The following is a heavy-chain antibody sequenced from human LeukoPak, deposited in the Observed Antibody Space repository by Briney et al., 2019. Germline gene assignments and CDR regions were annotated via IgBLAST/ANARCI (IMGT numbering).Heavy chain of an antibody. CDR3: ARVQREYYYDSSGIMGN. CDR1: GFTFSSYS. D-gene: IGHD3-22*01. CDR2: ISSSSSYI. V-gene: IGHV3-21*01. Sequence: PGGSLRLSCAASGFTFSSYSMNWVRQAPGKGLEWVSSISSSSSYIYYADSVKGRFTISRDNSKNTLYQQMNSLRAEDTAVYYCARVQREYYYDSSGIMGNWGQGTLVTVSS. J-gene: IGHJ4*02.